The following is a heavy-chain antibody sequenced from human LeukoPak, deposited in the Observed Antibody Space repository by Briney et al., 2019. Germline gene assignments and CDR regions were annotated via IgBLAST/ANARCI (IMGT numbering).Heavy chain of an antibody. D-gene: IGHD4-17*01. CDR3: AEDFWVYGDYEYFDY. Sequence: PGGSLRLSCAASGFTFSSYSMNWVRQAPGKGLEWVSSISSSSSYIYYADSVKGRFTISRDNSKNTLYLQMNSLRAEDTAVYYCAEDFWVYGDYEYFDYWGQGTLVTVSS. CDR2: ISSSSSYI. CDR1: GFTFSSYS. J-gene: IGHJ4*02. V-gene: IGHV3-21*04.